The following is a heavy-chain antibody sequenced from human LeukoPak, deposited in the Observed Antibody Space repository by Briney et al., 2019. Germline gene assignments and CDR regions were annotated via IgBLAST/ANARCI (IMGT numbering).Heavy chain of an antibody. CDR2: IYYTGSA. D-gene: IGHD4-17*01. V-gene: IGHV4-59*01. CDR1: GGSISNYF. CDR3: VRSKSGTYGWFDA. J-gene: IGHJ5*02. Sequence: PSETLSLTCTVSGGSISNYFWRWLRQPPGKGLEWIGYIYYTGSANYSPSLKSRVTISIDTSKTQFSLKVSSVTAADTAIYYCVRSKSGTYGWFDAWGQGTLVTVFS.